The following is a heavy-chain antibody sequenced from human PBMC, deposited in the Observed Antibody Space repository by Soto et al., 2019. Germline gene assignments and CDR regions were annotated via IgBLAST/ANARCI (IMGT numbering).Heavy chain of an antibody. CDR3: ARGRYQLLYNYFDY. CDR1: GGTFSSYA. J-gene: IGHJ4*02. CDR2: IIPIFGTA. Sequence: SVKVSCKASGGTFSSYAISWVRQAPGQGLEWMGGIIPIFGTANYAQKFQGRVTITADESTSTAYMELSSLRSEDTAVYYCARGRYQLLYNYFDYWGQGTLVTVSS. D-gene: IGHD2-2*02. V-gene: IGHV1-69*13.